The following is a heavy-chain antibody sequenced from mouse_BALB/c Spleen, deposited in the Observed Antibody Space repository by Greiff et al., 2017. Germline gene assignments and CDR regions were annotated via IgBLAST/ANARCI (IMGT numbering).Heavy chain of an antibody. Sequence: VQLKQSGPELVKPGASMKISCKASGYSFTGYTMNWVKQSHGKNLEWIGLINPYNGGTSYNQKFKGKATLTVDKSSSTAYMELLSLTSEDSAVYYCARGSGYGNYYAMDYWGQGTSVTVSS. D-gene: IGHD3-1*01. CDR2: INPYNGGT. CDR3: ARGSGYGNYYAMDY. V-gene: IGHV1-18*01. CDR1: GYSFTGYT. J-gene: IGHJ4*01.